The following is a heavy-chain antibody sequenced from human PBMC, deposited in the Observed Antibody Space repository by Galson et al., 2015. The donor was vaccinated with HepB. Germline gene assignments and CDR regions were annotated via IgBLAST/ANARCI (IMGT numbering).Heavy chain of an antibody. CDR2: ISYDGSNK. CDR3: AKDRLYGDYVAGYYYGMDV. D-gene: IGHD4-17*01. J-gene: IGHJ6*02. CDR1: GFTFSSYA. Sequence: SLRLSCAASGFTFSSYAMHWVRQAPGKGLEWVAVISYDGSNKYYADSVKGRFTISRDNSKNTLYLQMNSLRAEDTAVYYCAKDRLYGDYVAGYYYGMDVWGQGTTVTVSS. V-gene: IGHV3-30-3*01.